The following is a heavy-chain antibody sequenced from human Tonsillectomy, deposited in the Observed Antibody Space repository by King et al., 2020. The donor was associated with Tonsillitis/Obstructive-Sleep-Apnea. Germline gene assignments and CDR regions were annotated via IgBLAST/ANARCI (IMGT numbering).Heavy chain of an antibody. J-gene: IGHJ4*02. D-gene: IGHD3-10*01. Sequence: VQLVESGGDLVQPGGSLRLSCAAPGFTFSSSAMSWVRQAPGKGLEWVSTISGSGGSTYYADSVKGRFTISRDNSKNTLYLQMNSLRAEDAAVYYCASTPYGSGTYFYFDYWGQGPLVTVSS. CDR3: ASTPYGSGTYFYFDY. CDR1: GFTFSSSA. V-gene: IGHV3-23*04. CDR2: ISGSGGST.